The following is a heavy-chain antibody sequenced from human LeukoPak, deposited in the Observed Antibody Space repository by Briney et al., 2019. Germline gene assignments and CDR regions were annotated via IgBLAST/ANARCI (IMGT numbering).Heavy chain of an antibody. CDR1: GFTFSNAW. CDR2: IKSKTDGGTT. J-gene: IGHJ4*02. CDR3: ARDEVARRDYFDY. V-gene: IGHV3-15*01. D-gene: IGHD6-6*01. Sequence: PGGSLRLSCAASGFTFSNAWMSWVRQAPGKGLEWVGRIKSKTDGGTTDYAAPVKGRFTISRDNAKNSLYLQMNSLRAEDTAVYYCARDEVARRDYFDYWGQGTLVTVSS.